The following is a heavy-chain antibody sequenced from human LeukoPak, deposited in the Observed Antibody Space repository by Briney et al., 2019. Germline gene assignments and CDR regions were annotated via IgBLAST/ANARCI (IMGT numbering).Heavy chain of an antibody. CDR1: GFTFSSYG. V-gene: IGHV3-30*18. D-gene: IGHD2-2*02. Sequence: PGRSLRLSCAASGFTFSSYGMHWVRQAPGKGLEWVAVISYDGSNKYYADSVKGRFTISRDNSKNTLYLQMNSLRAEDTAVYYCAKPDNGGKYCSSTSCHNLNWFDPWGQGTLVTVSS. J-gene: IGHJ5*02. CDR2: ISYDGSNK. CDR3: AKPDNGGKYCSSTSCHNLNWFDP.